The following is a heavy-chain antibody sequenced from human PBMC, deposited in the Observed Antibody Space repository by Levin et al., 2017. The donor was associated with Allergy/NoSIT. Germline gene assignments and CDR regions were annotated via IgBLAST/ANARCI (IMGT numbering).Heavy chain of an antibody. J-gene: IGHJ4*02. V-gene: IGHV7-4-1*02. CDR2: INTNTGNP. CDR1: GYTFTSYA. D-gene: IGHD3-3*01. CDR3: ARDWGWGDFWSGYYGFGSVFDY. Sequence: GGSLRLSCKASGYTFTSYAMNWVRQAPGQGLEWMGWINTNTGNPTYAQGFTGRFVFSLDTSVSTAYLQISSLKAEDTAVYYCARDWGWGDFWSGYYGFGSVFDYWGQGTLVTVSS.